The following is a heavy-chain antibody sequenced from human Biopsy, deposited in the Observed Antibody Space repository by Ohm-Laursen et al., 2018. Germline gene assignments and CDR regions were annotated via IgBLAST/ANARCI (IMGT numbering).Heavy chain of an antibody. CDR3: ATPFQYYDSWGGYPPFDH. CDR2: IIAVSGLV. J-gene: IGHJ4*02. D-gene: IGHD3-3*01. CDR1: GGTFGNYA. Sequence: GASVKVSCKASGGTFGNYAISWVRQAPGEGLEWMGGIIAVSGLVNYAPKFQGRVSITADKPTTTAYMELSNLKSEDTAVYYCATPFQYYDSWGGYPPFDHWGQGTLVTVSS. V-gene: IGHV1-69*10.